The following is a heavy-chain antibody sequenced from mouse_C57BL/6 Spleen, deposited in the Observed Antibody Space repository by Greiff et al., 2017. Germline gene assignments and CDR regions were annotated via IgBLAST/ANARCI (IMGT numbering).Heavy chain of an antibody. D-gene: IGHD1-1*01. CDR3: ARIPGEGLLLYLDY. CDR1: GYTFTSYW. Sequence: QVQLQQPGAELVKPGASVKLSCKASGYTFTSYWMHWVKQRPGQGLEWIGMIHPNSGSTNYNEKFKSKATLTVDKSSSTAYMQLSSLTSEDSAVYDCARIPGEGLLLYLDYWGQGTTLTVSS. J-gene: IGHJ2*01. V-gene: IGHV1-64*01. CDR2: IHPNSGST.